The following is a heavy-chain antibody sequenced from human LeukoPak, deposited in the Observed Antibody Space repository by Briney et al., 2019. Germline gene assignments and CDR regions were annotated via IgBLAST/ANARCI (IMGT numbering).Heavy chain of an antibody. CDR3: AKANLPEYSGGSYLTIVYYYYMGV. CDR1: GFTVSSNY. Sequence: GGSLRLSCAASGFTVSSNYMSWVRQAPGKGLEWVSVIYSGGSTYYADSVKGRFTISRDNSKNTLYLQMNSLRAEDTAVYYCAKANLPEYSGGSYLTIVYYYYMGVWGKGTTVTVSS. CDR2: IYSGGST. J-gene: IGHJ6*03. D-gene: IGHD5-12*01. V-gene: IGHV3-53*05.